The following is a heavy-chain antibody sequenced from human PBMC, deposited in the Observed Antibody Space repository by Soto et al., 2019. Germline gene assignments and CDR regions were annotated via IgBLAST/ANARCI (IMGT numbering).Heavy chain of an antibody. J-gene: IGHJ6*02. Sequence: QVQLVESGGGLVNPGGSLRLSCAASGFSFSDYYMTWIRQAPGKGLEWVSYISSGGSHIYYGDSVKGRFTISRDNAKNSLYLQMNSVTAEDTAVDYCARDWMSVGATNGYCGMDVWGQGTAVTVSS. CDR3: ARDWMSVGATNGYCGMDV. CDR1: GFSFSDYY. V-gene: IGHV3-11*01. D-gene: IGHD1-26*01. CDR2: ISSGGSHI.